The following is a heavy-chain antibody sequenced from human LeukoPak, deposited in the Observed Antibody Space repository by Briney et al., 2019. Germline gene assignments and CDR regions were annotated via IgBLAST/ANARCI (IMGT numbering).Heavy chain of an antibody. J-gene: IGHJ4*02. V-gene: IGHV6-1*01. CDR1: GDSVSSNTAA. D-gene: IGHD2-15*01. CDR3: ARDGWPAFDY. CDR2: TFYRSKWYS. Sequence: SQTLSLTCAISGDSVSSNTAAWNWIRKSPSRGLQWLGRTFYRSKWYSDYAVSVKSRVTINADTSKNQFSLQLTPVTPEDTAVYYCARDGWPAFDYWGQGTLVTVSS.